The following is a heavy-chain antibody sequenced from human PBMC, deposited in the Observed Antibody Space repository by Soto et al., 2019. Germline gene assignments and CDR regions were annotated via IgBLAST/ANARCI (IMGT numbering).Heavy chain of an antibody. CDR1: GGSVNSGHYY. D-gene: IGHD3-10*01. J-gene: IGHJ5*01. Sequence: SETLSLTCTVSGGSVNSGHYYWNWIRQSPGKGLEWIGYIYYSGSTNYNSSLKSRLSISIDTSRNQFSLKLTSVTAADTAVYYCARESSILLHDSGKKIDPWGQGILVTVSS. V-gene: IGHV4-61*01. CDR2: IYYSGST. CDR3: ARESSILLHDSGKKIDP.